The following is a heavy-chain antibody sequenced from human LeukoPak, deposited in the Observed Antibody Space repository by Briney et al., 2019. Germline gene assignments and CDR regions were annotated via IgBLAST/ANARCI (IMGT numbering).Heavy chain of an antibody. CDR3: ARDYPPEWLRTTRSDYRYMDV. CDR1: GYTFTSYY. V-gene: IGHV1-2*02. J-gene: IGHJ6*03. D-gene: IGHD5-12*01. CDR2: INPNSGGT. Sequence: ASVKVSFKASGYTFTSYYMHWVRQAPGQGLEWMGIINPNSGGTNYAQKFQGRVTMTRDTSISTAYMELSRLRSDDTAVYYCARDYPPEWLRTTRSDYRYMDVWGKGTTVTVSS.